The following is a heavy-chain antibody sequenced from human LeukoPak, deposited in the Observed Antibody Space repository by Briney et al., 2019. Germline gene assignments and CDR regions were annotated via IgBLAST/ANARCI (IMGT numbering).Heavy chain of an antibody. J-gene: IGHJ5*02. D-gene: IGHD6-13*01. CDR3: ARGWYSSSWYRWFDP. CDR1: GGSISTYY. Sequence: SETLSLTCSLSGGSISTYYWTWIRQPPGKGLEWIEDISNSGNTYYNPSLKSRVTMSLDTSKNQFSLKLTSVTAADTAVYYCARGWYSSSWYRWFDPWGQGTLVTVSS. CDR2: ISNSGNT. V-gene: IGHV4-59*01.